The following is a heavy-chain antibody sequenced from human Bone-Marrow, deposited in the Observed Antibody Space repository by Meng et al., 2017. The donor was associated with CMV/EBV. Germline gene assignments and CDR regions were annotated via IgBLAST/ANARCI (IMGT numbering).Heavy chain of an antibody. D-gene: IGHD1-26*01. CDR3: AREGGSYWGGYYYYYYGMDV. J-gene: IGHJ6*02. V-gene: IGHV3-30*02. Sequence: GGSLRLSCAASGFTFSSYGMHWVRQAPGKGLEWVAFIRYDGSNKYYADSVKGRFTISRDNSKNTLYLQMNSLRAEDTAVYYCAREGGSYWGGYYYYYYGMDVWGQGTTVTVSS. CDR2: IRYDGSNK. CDR1: GFTFSSYG.